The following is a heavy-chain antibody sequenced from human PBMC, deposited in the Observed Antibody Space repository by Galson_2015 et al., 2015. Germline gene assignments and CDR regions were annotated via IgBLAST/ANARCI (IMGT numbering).Heavy chain of an antibody. CDR3: TRWMSGVHYPFDY. CDR2: IKNKINNYAT. J-gene: IGHJ4*02. D-gene: IGHD2-2*03. CDR1: GFAFSASA. V-gene: IGHV3-73*01. Sequence: SLRLSCAASGFAFSASAIHWVRQASGKGLEWVGRIKNKINNYATTYAASVEGRFAISRDESENTAYLQMNSLKTEDTAIYYCTRWMSGVHYPFDYWGQGALVTVFS.